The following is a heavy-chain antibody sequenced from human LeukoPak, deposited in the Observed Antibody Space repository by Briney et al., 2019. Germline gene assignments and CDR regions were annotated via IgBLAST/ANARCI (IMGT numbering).Heavy chain of an antibody. V-gene: IGHV1-18*01. CDR3: ARVYDSSGYYKGFDP. CDR2: ISAYNGNT. J-gene: IGHJ5*02. CDR1: GYTFTSYD. Sequence: ASVKVSCKASGYTFTSYDISWVRQAPGQGLEWMGWISAYNGNTNYAQKLQGRVTMTTDTSTSTAYMELRSLRSDDTAVYYCARVYDSSGYYKGFDPWGQGTLVTVSS. D-gene: IGHD3-22*01.